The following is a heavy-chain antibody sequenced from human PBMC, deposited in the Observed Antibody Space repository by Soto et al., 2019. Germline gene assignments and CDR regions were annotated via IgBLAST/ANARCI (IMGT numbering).Heavy chain of an antibody. CDR3: AKDGPSSGYDQPTYYYYGMDV. Sequence: QVQLVESGGGVVQPGRSLRLSCAASGFTFSSYGIHWVRQAPGKGLEWVAVISYDGSNKYYADSVKGRFTISRDNSKNTLYLQMNSLRAEDTAVYYCAKDGPSSGYDQPTYYYYGMDVWGQGTTVTVSS. CDR1: GFTFSSYG. CDR2: ISYDGSNK. J-gene: IGHJ6*02. D-gene: IGHD5-12*01. V-gene: IGHV3-30*18.